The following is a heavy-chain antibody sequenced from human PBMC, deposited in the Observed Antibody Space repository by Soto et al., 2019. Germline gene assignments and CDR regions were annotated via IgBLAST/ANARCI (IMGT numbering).Heavy chain of an antibody. CDR2: IIPIFGTA. D-gene: IGHD2-2*01. V-gene: IGHV1-69*13. J-gene: IGHJ6*02. Sequence: AASVKVSCKASGGTFSSYAISWVRQAPGQGLEWMGGIIPIFGTANYAQKFQGRVTITADESTSTAYMELSSLRSEDTAVYYCARDPIVVVPAAMGEYYYGMDVWGQGTTVTVSS. CDR3: ARDPIVVVPAAMGEYYYGMDV. CDR1: GGTFSSYA.